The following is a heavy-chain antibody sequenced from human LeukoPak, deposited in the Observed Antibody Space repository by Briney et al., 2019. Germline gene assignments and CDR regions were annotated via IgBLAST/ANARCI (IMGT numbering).Heavy chain of an antibody. CDR1: GGSFSGYY. CDR3: ARNTTDY. V-gene: IGHV4-34*12. CDR2: IIHGGST. Sequence: SETLSLTCAVYGGSFSGYYWSWIRQPPGKGLEWLGEIIHGGSTNYNPSLKSRVTMSVDTSKNQFSLKLSSVTAADTAVYYCARNTTDYWGQGTLVTVSS. J-gene: IGHJ4*02. D-gene: IGHD1-1*01.